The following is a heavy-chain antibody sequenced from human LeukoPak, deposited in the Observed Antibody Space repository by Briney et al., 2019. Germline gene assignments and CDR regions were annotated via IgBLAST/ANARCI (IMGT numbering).Heavy chain of an antibody. CDR2: INHSGST. D-gene: IGHD5/OR15-5a*01. CDR3: ARDVRSTGVKGHNWFDP. CDR1: GGSFSGYY. J-gene: IGHJ5*02. V-gene: IGHV4-34*01. Sequence: PSETLSLTCAVYGGSFSGYYWSWIRQPPGKGLEWIGEINHSGSTNYNPSLKSRVTISVDTSKNQFSLKLSSVTAADTAVYYCARDVRSTGVKGHNWFDPWGQGTLVTVSS.